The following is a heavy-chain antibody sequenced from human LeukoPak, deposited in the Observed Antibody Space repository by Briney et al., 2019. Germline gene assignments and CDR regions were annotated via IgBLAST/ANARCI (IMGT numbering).Heavy chain of an antibody. D-gene: IGHD4-23*01. J-gene: IGHJ3*02. Sequence: HLGGSLRLSCAASGFTFSNYWMHWDRQVPGKGLVWVSRIGTDGSSTTYADYVKGRFTISRDNAKNTLYLQMNSLRAEDTAVYYCARDKYGGNSNAFDIWGQGPLITATS. CDR3: ARDKYGGNSNAFDI. V-gene: IGHV3-74*01. CDR1: GFTFSNYW. CDR2: IGTDGSST.